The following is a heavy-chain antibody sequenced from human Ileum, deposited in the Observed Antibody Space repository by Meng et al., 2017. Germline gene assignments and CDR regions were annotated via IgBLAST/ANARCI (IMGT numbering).Heavy chain of an antibody. V-gene: IGHV4-34*02. Sequence: VLLQHWGSGLLRPSETLSLTCNVYGDSFTDYYRNWIRQPPGKGLDWIGEIHYSGSTNYNPSLESRVTISEDTSQKQFSLRLSSVTAADTAVYYCARRIRGGSYLGWGQGTLVTVSS. J-gene: IGHJ4*02. D-gene: IGHD1-26*01. CDR2: IHYSGST. CDR3: ARRIRGGSYLG. CDR1: GDSFTDYY.